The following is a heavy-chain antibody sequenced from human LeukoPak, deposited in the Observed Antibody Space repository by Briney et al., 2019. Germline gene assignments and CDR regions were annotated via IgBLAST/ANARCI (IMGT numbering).Heavy chain of an antibody. CDR1: GGSISSGGYY. V-gene: IGHV4-31*03. CDR2: IYYSGST. D-gene: IGHD3-10*01. CDR3: ARVNYGSATKEDY. Sequence: SQTLSLTCTVSGGSISSGGYYWSWIRQHPGKGLEWIGYIYYSGSTYYNPSLKSRVTISVDTSENQFSLKLSSVTAADTAVYYCARVNYGSATKEDYWGQGTLVTVSS. J-gene: IGHJ4*02.